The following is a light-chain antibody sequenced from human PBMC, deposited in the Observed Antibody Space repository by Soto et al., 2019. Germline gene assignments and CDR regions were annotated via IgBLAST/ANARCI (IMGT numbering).Light chain of an antibody. Sequence: QSALTQPASVSGSPGQSITISCSGLSSDVGDYNFVSWYQQHPGKAPKLKIYDVSNRPSGVSNRFSGSKSGNTASLTISGLQAEDEADYYCSSYTSTSTLVVLGGGTKLTVL. CDR1: SSDVGDYNF. CDR3: SSYTSTSTLVV. J-gene: IGLJ2*01. CDR2: DVS. V-gene: IGLV2-14*01.